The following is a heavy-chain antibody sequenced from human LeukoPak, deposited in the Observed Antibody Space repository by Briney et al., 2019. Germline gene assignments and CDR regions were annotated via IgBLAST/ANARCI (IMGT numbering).Heavy chain of an antibody. V-gene: IGHV3-21*01. CDR1: GFTFSSYS. J-gene: IGHJ6*02. CDR2: ISSSSSYI. CDR3: ARGDEVVPAAMGRYYYYGMDF. D-gene: IGHD2-2*01. Sequence: GGSLRLSCAASGFTFSSYSMNWVRQAPGKGLEWVSSISSSSSYIYYADSVKGRFTISRDNAKNSLYLQMNSLRAEDTAVYYCARGDEVVPAAMGRYYYYGMDFWGQGTTVTVSS.